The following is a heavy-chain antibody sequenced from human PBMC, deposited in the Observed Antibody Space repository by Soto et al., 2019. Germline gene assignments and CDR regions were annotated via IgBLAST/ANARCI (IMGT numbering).Heavy chain of an antibody. CDR1: GYTFTSYG. CDR3: ARKEIIVGATVFDY. CDR2: ISAYNGNT. V-gene: IGHV1-18*01. D-gene: IGHD1-26*01. J-gene: IGHJ4*02. Sequence: ASVKVSCKASGYTFTSYGISWVRQAPGQGLEWMGWISAYNGNTNYAQKLQGRVTMTTDTSTSTAYMELRSLRSDDTAVYYCARKEIIVGATVFDYWGQGTLVTVSS.